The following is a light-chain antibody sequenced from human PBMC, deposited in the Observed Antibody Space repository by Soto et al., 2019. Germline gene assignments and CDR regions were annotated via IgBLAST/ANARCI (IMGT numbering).Light chain of an antibody. CDR2: GAS. J-gene: IGKJ4*01. CDR1: QSVSSSY. V-gene: IGKV3-20*01. CDR3: QQYSTSPLT. Sequence: EIVLTQSPGTLSLSPGERATLSCRASQSVSSSYIGWYQQKPGQAPRRLIFGASIRATGIPDRFSGSGSGTDFTLTIDRLEPEDFAVYYCQQYSTSPLTFGGGTKVDIK.